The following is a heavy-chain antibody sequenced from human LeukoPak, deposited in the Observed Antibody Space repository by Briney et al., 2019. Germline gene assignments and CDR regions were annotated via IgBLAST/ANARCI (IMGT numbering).Heavy chain of an antibody. Sequence: GGSLRLSCAASGFTFSSYGMHWVRQAPGKGLEWVAVIWSDGSKKYYAESVKGRFIISRDNSKNTLYLQMNSLTAEDTAVFYCARDLGHCSGGSCYSWYYFNYWGQGTLVTVSS. CDR1: GFTFSSYG. CDR3: ARDLGHCSGGSCYSWYYFNY. D-gene: IGHD2-15*01. J-gene: IGHJ4*02. V-gene: IGHV3-33*01. CDR2: IWSDGSKK.